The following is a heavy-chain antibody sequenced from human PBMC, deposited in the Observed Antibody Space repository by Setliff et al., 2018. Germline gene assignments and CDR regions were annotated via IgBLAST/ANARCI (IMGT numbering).Heavy chain of an antibody. D-gene: IGHD6-13*01. CDR1: GGSISSGSYY. CDR2: IYYSGST. J-gene: IGHJ3*02. Sequence: PSETLSLTCTVSGGSISSGSYYWSWIRQPAGKGLEWIGRIYYSGSTYYNPSLKSRVTISVDTSKNQFSLKLSSVTAADTAVYYCARRRLYSSSWFEGAFDIWGQGTMVTVSS. V-gene: IGHV4-39*01. CDR3: ARRRLYSSSWFEGAFDI.